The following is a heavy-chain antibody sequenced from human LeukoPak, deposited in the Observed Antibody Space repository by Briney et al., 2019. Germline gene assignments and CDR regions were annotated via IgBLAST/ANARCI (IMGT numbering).Heavy chain of an antibody. V-gene: IGHV3-72*01. CDR2: IRNKADSYTT. D-gene: IGHD2-15*01. CDR3: ARSCGTCSIDP. CDR1: GFTFSDHY. Sequence: GGSLRLSCAGSGFTFSDHYMDWVRQAPGRGLEWVGRIRNKADSYTTEYAASVKGRFIISRNDSKNSVYLQMNSLKTEDTALYYCARSCGTCSIDPWGQGTLVTVSS. J-gene: IGHJ5*02.